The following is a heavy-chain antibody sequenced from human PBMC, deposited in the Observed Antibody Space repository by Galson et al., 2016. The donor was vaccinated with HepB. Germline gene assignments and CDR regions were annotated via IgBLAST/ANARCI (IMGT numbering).Heavy chain of an antibody. CDR2: ISDSGGST. CDR3: ANIGGGAFDY. V-gene: IGHV3-23*01. D-gene: IGHD1-26*01. Sequence: CLRLSCAASGFTFSTYAMSWVRQAPGKGLEWVSAISDSGGSTHYADSVRGRPTISRDNSKNTLYLQMNSLRAEDTAVYYCANIGGGAFDYWGQGTLVTVSS. CDR1: GFTFSTYA. J-gene: IGHJ4*02.